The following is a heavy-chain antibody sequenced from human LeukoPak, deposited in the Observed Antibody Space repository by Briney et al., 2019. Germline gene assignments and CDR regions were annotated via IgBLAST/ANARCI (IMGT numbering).Heavy chain of an antibody. V-gene: IGHV3-7*01. J-gene: IGHJ4*02. CDR2: IKQDGSER. CDR1: GFTFSSHW. CDR3: ARDLVVYGYDVYDY. D-gene: IGHD5-12*01. Sequence: PGGSLRLSCAGSGFTFSSHWMSWVRQAPGKGLEWEANIKQDGSERYYVDSVKGRFTISRDNAKNSLYLQMNSLRAEDTAVYYCARDLVVYGYDVYDYWGQGILVTVSS.